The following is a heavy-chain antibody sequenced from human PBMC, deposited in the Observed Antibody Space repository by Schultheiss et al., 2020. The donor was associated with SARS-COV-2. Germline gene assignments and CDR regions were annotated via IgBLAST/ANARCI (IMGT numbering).Heavy chain of an antibody. V-gene: IGHV5-51*01. Sequence: GESLKISCKGSGYSFTTHWIGWVRQMPGKGLEWMGIIYPGDSATRYSPPFEGQVSISVDKSIDTAYLQWSSLQASDTAMYYCAGSIAVGVPDAFDTWGQGTMVTVSS. D-gene: IGHD6-19*01. CDR2: IYPGDSAT. CDR1: GYSFTTHW. CDR3: AGSIAVGVPDAFDT. J-gene: IGHJ3*02.